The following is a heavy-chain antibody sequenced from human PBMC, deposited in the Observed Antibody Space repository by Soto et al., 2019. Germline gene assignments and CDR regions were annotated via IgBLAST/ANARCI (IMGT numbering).Heavy chain of an antibody. V-gene: IGHV1-69*08. CDR2: IIPILDIV. CDR3: AREDTLVDDTLDY. D-gene: IGHD5-18*01. Sequence: QVQLVQSGAEVKKPGSSVKVSCKASGCTFSSYIINWVRQAPGQGLEWMGRIIPILDIVNYAQKFQGRVTITADKSTSTAYMELSGLSSEDTAVYYCAREDTLVDDTLDYWGQGTLVTVSS. J-gene: IGHJ4*02. CDR1: GCTFSSYI.